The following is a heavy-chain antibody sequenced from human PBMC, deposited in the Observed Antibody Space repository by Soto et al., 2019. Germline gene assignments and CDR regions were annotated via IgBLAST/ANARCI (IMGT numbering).Heavy chain of an antibody. Sequence: PSETLSLTCTVSGGSISSYYWSWIRQPPGKGLEWIGYIYYSGSTNYNPSLKSRVTISVDTSKNQFSLKLSSVTAADTAVYYCARETGAAYYYYYYMDVWGKGTTVTVSS. CDR3: ARETGAAYYYYYYMDV. CDR2: IYYSGST. V-gene: IGHV4-59*01. D-gene: IGHD3-10*01. CDR1: GGSISSYY. J-gene: IGHJ6*03.